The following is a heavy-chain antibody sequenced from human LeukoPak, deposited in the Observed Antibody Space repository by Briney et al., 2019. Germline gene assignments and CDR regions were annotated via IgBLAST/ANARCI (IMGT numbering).Heavy chain of an antibody. D-gene: IGHD6-19*01. J-gene: IGHJ6*03. Sequence: ASVKVSCKASGYTFTSYGISWVRQAPGQGLEWMGWISAYNGNTNYAQKLQGRVTMTTDTSTSTAYMELRSLRSDDTAVYYCARESSVAGPNYYYYYYMDVWGKGTTVTISS. CDR1: GYTFTSYG. V-gene: IGHV1-18*01. CDR3: ARESSVAGPNYYYYYYMDV. CDR2: ISAYNGNT.